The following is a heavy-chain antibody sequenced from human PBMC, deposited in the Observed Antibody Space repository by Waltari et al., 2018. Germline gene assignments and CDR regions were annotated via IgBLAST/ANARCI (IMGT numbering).Heavy chain of an antibody. CDR1: GASVSSNNVA. CDR2: TYYTSKWNN. CDR3: ARGRHSAFDI. V-gene: IGHV6-1*01. J-gene: IGHJ3*02. Sequence: QVQLQQSGPGLVRPSPTLSLTCDISGASVSSNNVARNWIRQSPSRGLGWLGRTYYTSKWNNDYAVSVQGRITINRDTSKNQFSLQLNSLTPGDTAVYYCARGRHSAFDIWGQGTLVTVSS.